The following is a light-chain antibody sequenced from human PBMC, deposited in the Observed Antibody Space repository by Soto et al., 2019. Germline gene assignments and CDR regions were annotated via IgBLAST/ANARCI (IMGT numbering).Light chain of an antibody. CDR3: QQLNSYPLT. CDR2: TAS. J-gene: IGKJ4*01. Sequence: DIQLTQSPSFLSASVGDRVSITCRASQGITSFLAWYQQIPGKAPKLLIYTASTLQSGVPPRFSGSRSGTEFTLTISSLQPEDFGTYYCQQLNSYPLTFGGGTRVAIK. CDR1: QGITSF. V-gene: IGKV1-9*01.